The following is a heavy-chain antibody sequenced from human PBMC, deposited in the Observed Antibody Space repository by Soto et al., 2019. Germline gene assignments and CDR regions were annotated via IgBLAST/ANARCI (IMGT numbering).Heavy chain of an antibody. Sequence: QVQLVQSGAEVKKPGASVKVSCKASGYTFTSYDINWVRQATGQGLEWMGWMNPNSGNTGYAQKLQGRVTMTRNTSISTAYMELSSLRSEDTAVYYCARQVRSDYYYHGMDVWGQGTTVTVSS. J-gene: IGHJ6*02. CDR2: MNPNSGNT. V-gene: IGHV1-8*01. CDR1: GYTFTSYD. CDR3: ARQVRSDYYYHGMDV.